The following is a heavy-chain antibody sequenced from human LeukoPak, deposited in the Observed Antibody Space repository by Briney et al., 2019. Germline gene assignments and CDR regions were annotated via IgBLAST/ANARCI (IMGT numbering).Heavy chain of an antibody. Sequence: ESLKISCKASGYSFTNYWIGWVRQMPGKGLEWMGIFYPGDSDTRYSPSFQGQVTISADKSISTAYLQWSSLKASDTAMYYCARQQPSAASSGYYYGMDVWGQGTTVTVSS. CDR2: FYPGDSDT. CDR1: GYSFTNYW. CDR3: ARQQPSAASSGYYYGMDV. D-gene: IGHD6-13*01. V-gene: IGHV5-51*01. J-gene: IGHJ6*02.